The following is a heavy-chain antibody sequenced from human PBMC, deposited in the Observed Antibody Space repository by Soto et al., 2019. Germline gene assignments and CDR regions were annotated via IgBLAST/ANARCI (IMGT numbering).Heavy chain of an antibody. Sequence: QVQLVQSGAEVKKPGSSVKVSCKASGGTFSSYTISWVRQAPGQGLEWMGRIIPILGIANYAQKFQGRVTITADISTSTAYMELSSLRSEDTAVYYCASAYYYGSGSYPWGQGTLVTVSS. D-gene: IGHD3-10*01. J-gene: IGHJ5*02. V-gene: IGHV1-69*02. CDR1: GGTFSSYT. CDR3: ASAYYYGSGSYP. CDR2: IIPILGIA.